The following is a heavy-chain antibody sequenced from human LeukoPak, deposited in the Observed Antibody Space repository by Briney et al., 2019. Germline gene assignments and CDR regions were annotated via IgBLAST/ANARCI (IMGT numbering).Heavy chain of an antibody. V-gene: IGHV1-8*01. CDR3: ASNFGVTGTMGDAFDI. CDR2: MNPNSGNT. Sequence: ASVKVSCKASGYTFTSYDINWVRPATGQGLEWMGWMNPNSGNTGYAQKFQGRVTMTRNTSISTAYMELSSLRSEDTAVYYCASNFGVTGTMGDAFDIWGQGTMVTVSS. D-gene: IGHD2-21*02. J-gene: IGHJ3*02. CDR1: GYTFTSYD.